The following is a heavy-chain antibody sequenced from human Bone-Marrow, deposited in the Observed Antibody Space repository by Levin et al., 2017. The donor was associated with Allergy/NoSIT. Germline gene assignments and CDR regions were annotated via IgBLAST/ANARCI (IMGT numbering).Heavy chain of an antibody. Sequence: KPGESLKISCAASGFNFSDYSLTWVRQAPGKGLEWVASISGSSNFIYYADSVKGRFTISRDNAKNSLSLQMTSLTAADTAVYYCAKDKFIGAAAEGGMDVWGQGTTVTVSS. J-gene: IGHJ6*02. D-gene: IGHD6-13*01. CDR3: AKDKFIGAAAEGGMDV. CDR1: GFNFSDYS. CDR2: ISGSSNFI. V-gene: IGHV3-21*01.